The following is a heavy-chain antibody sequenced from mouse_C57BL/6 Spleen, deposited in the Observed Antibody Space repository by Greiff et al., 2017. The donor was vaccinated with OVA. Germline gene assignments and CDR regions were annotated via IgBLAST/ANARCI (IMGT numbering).Heavy chain of an antibody. D-gene: IGHD2-1*01. CDR3: ARGGGNYVFAY. Sequence: EVHLVESGGGLVKPGGSLKLSCAASGFTFSSYAMSWVRQTPEKRLEWVATISDGGSYTYYPDNVKGRFTISRDNAKNNLYLQMSHLKSEDTAMYYCARGGGNYVFAYWGQGTLVTVSA. CDR1: GFTFSSYA. V-gene: IGHV5-4*01. J-gene: IGHJ3*01. CDR2: ISDGGSYT.